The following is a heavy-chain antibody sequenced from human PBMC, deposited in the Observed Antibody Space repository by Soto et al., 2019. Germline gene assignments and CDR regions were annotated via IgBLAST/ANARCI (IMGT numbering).Heavy chain of an antibody. V-gene: IGHV3-33*01. D-gene: IGHD1-1*01. CDR2: IVSDGSEK. J-gene: IGHJ3*02. CDR3: ARDDAFQNENGFDI. Sequence: QVQLVESGGGVVQPGRSLRLSCAASGFTFSKYGFHWVRQAPGKGLEWVAVIVSDGSEKYHADSVEGRFTISRDNSKDTLFLQMNSLRAEDTAVYYCARDDAFQNENGFDIWGQGTMVTVSS. CDR1: GFTFSKYG.